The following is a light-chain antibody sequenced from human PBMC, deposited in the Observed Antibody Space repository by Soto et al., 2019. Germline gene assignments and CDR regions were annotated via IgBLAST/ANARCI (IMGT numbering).Light chain of an antibody. CDR1: QSISSW. Sequence: DIQVTLAPSTVSAPIGDRVPIACRASQSISSWLAWYQQKPGKAPKLLIYDASTLESGVPSRFSGSGSGTEFTLTISSLQPDDFATYYCLQHNSYPITFGQGTRLEIK. V-gene: IGKV1-5*01. J-gene: IGKJ5*01. CDR3: LQHNSYPIT. CDR2: DAS.